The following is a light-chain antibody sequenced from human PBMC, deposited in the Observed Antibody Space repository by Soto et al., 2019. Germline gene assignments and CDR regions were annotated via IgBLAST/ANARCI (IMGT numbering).Light chain of an antibody. CDR3: QHRSNWPPEIT. J-gene: IGKJ4*01. CDR2: GAS. CDR1: QSVSSSY. V-gene: IGKV3D-20*02. Sequence: EIVLTPSPGTLSLSPGERATLSCRASQSVSSSYLAWYQQKPGQAPRLLIYGASSRAPGIPDRFSGSGSGTDFTLTISRLEPEDFAVYYCQHRSNWPPEITFGGGTKVDIK.